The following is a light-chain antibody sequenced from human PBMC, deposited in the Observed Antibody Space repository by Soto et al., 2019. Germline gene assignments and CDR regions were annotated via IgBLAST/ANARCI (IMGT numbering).Light chain of an antibody. CDR1: QAISKY. CDR3: QQYNKLPYT. CDR2: DAS. J-gene: IGKJ2*01. Sequence: DIQMTQSPSSLSASLGDRVTITCQASQAISKYLHWYHQRPGKAPILVIYDASNLEAGAPSRFSGGGSGTSFALTISSLQPEDIGTYFCQQYNKLPYTFGPGTQLDIK. V-gene: IGKV1-33*01.